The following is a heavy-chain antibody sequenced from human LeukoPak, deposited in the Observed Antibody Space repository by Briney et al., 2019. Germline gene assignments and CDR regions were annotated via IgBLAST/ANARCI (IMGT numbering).Heavy chain of an antibody. V-gene: IGHV4-34*01. J-gene: IGHJ4*02. CDR2: IKTSGNN. CDR1: GASFSDSY. CDR3: ARGRYGPRLGN. D-gene: IGHD3-16*01. Sequence: PSETLSLTCAVYGASFSDSYWSWIRQSPEKGLEWIGEIKTSGNNSYNPSLNSRGIMSVDRSKNHFSLRLTSVTAAERAVYYCARGRYGPRLGNWGQGTLVPVSS.